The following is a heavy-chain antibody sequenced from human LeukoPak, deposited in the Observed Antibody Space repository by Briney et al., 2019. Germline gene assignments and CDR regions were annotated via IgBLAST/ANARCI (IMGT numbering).Heavy chain of an antibody. D-gene: IGHD3-10*01. J-gene: IGHJ4*02. Sequence: PSETLSLTCTVSGGSISSYYWSWIRQPAGKGLEWIGRIYTSGSTNYNPSLKSRVTMSVDTSKNQFSLKLSSVTAADTAVYYCARSYYYGSGSYADYWGQGTLVTVSS. CDR3: ARSYYYGSGSYADY. CDR1: GGSISSYY. CDR2: IYTSGST. V-gene: IGHV4-4*07.